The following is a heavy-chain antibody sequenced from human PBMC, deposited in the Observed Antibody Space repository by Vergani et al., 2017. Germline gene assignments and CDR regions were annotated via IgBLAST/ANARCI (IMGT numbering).Heavy chain of an antibody. Sequence: EVQLLESGGNLVQPRGSLRLSCAASGFTFTNFAMTWVRQAPGEGLEWVSGISGSGGFTYYADSVKGRFTISRDNSKNTLYLQMNSLRAEDTAVYYCAKAERLVPVAYWGQGTLVTVSS. D-gene: IGHD6-13*01. CDR1: GFTFTNFA. J-gene: IGHJ4*02. CDR3: AKAERLVPVAY. CDR2: ISGSGGFT. V-gene: IGHV3-23*01.